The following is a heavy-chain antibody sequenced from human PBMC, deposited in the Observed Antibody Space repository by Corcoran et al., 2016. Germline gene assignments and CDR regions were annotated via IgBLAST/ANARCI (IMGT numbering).Heavy chain of an antibody. D-gene: IGHD6-19*01. CDR3: SCHQSSGWYYFDY. J-gene: IGHJ4*02. Sequence: QLQLQESGPGLVKPSETLSLTCTVSGGSISSSSYYWGWIRQPPGKGLEWIGSIYYSGSTYYNPSLKSRGTISVDTSKNQFSLKLSSVTAVDTAVYYLSCHQSSGWYYFDYWGQGTLVTVSS. V-gene: IGHV4-39*01. CDR2: IYYSGST. CDR1: GGSISSSSYY.